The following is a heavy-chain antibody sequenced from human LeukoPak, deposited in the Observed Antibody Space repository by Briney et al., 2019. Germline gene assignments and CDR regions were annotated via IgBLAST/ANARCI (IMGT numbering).Heavy chain of an antibody. CDR2: ISGSGGST. V-gene: IGHV3-23*01. CDR3: ANSYDFWSGVFDY. Sequence: GASLRLSCAASGFTFSSYAMGWVRQAPGKGLEWVSAISGSGGSTYYADSVKGRFTISRDNSKNTLYLQMNSLRAEDTAVYYCANSYDFWSGVFDYWGQGTLVTVSS. D-gene: IGHD3-3*01. CDR1: GFTFSSYA. J-gene: IGHJ4*02.